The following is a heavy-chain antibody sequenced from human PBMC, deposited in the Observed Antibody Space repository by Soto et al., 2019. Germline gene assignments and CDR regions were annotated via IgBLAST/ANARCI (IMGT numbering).Heavy chain of an antibody. V-gene: IGHV4-34*01. D-gene: IGHD6-19*01. Sequence: SETLSLTCAVYGGSFSGYYWSCIRQPPGKGLEWIGEINHSGSSNYNPSLKSRVTISVDTSKNQFSLKLSSVTAADTAVYYCARARRSGWTDYWRQGTLVTVPQ. J-gene: IGHJ4*02. CDR3: ARARRSGWTDY. CDR2: INHSGSS. CDR1: GGSFSGYY.